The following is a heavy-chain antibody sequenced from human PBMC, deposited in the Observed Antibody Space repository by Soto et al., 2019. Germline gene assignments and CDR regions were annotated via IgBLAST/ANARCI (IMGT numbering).Heavy chain of an antibody. V-gene: IGHV4-34*01. Sequence: SESLSLTCAVYGGSFSGYYWSWIRQPPGKGLEWIGEINHSGSTNYNPSLKSRVTISVDTSKNQFSLKLSSVTAADTAVYYCARGFGELLDYYYYGMDVWGQGTTVTV. CDR3: ARGFGELLDYYYYGMDV. CDR2: INHSGST. D-gene: IGHD1-26*01. CDR1: GGSFSGYY. J-gene: IGHJ6*02.